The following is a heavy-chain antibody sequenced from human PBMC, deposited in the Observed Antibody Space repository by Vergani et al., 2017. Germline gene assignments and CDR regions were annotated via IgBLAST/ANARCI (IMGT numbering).Heavy chain of an antibody. CDR3: TRRGYADY. V-gene: IGHV3-23*04. CDR2: ISASGAPT. Sequence: EVQLVESGGGLVKPGGSLRLSCAASGFTFSSYSMNWVRQAPGKGLEWVSGISASGAPTYYADSVKGRVTISRDNSKNTLYLQMNSLRVEDTAVYYCTRRGYADYWGQGTLVTVSS. CDR1: GFTFSSYS. J-gene: IGHJ4*02. D-gene: IGHD1-1*01.